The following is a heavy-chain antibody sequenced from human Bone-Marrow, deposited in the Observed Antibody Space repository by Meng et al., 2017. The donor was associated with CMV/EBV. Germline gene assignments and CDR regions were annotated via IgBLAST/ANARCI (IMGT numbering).Heavy chain of an antibody. Sequence: SETLSLTCAVYSGSFSGYYWSWIRQPPGKGLEWIGEINHSGSTNYNPSLKSRVTISVDASKNQFSLKLSSVTAADTAVYYCARGRSTMVRGVIIDYWGQGTLVTVSS. V-gene: IGHV4-34*01. D-gene: IGHD3-10*01. CDR3: ARGRSTMVRGVIIDY. CDR2: INHSGST. CDR1: SGSFSGYY. J-gene: IGHJ4*02.